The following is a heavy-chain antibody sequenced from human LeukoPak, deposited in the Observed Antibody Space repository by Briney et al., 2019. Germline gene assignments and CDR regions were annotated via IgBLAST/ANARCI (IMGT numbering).Heavy chain of an antibody. V-gene: IGHV4-34*01. CDR2: INHSGST. J-gene: IGHJ4*02. CDR1: GVSFSGYY. D-gene: IGHD6-6*01. CDR3: ARGDNSSSSFDY. Sequence: SETLSLTCAVYGVSFSGYYWSWIRQPPGKGLEWIGEINHSGSTNYNPSLKSRVTISVDTSKNQFSLKLSSVTAADTAVYYCARGDNSSSSFDYWGQGTLVTVSS.